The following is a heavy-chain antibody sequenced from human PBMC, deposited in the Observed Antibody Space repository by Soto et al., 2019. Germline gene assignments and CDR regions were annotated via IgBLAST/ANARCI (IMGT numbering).Heavy chain of an antibody. Sequence: GGSLRLSCAASGFTFDDYAMHWVRQAPGKGLEWVSGISWNSGSIGYADSVKGRFTISRDNAKNSLYLQMNSLRAEDTALYYCAKSDHYDILTGYYSDLNYYYYMDVWGKGTTVTVSS. V-gene: IGHV3-9*01. CDR3: AKSDHYDILTGYYSDLNYYYYMDV. J-gene: IGHJ6*03. CDR2: ISWNSGSI. CDR1: GFTFDDYA. D-gene: IGHD3-9*01.